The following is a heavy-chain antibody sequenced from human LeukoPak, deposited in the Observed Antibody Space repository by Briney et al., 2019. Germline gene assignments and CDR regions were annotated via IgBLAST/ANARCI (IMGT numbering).Heavy chain of an antibody. D-gene: IGHD2-8*02. CDR3: AHRHRGVASDI. Sequence: SGPTLVKPRHTLRLTCTSSGFSFSSGGVGVGWIRQPPGKALEWLGVIYENDEKLYSSSLQNRLTITKDTSRNQVVLTMANMDPVDTATYYCAHRHRGVASDIWGQGTMVTVSS. CDR1: GFSFSSGGVG. J-gene: IGHJ3*02. CDR2: IYENDEK. V-gene: IGHV2-5*01.